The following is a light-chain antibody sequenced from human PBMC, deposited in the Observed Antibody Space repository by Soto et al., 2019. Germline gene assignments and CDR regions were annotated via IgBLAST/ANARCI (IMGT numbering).Light chain of an antibody. Sequence: EIVLTQSPATLSLSPGERATLSCRASECVSTYLAWYQQKPGQAPRLLIYDASNRATGIPARFSGSGSGTDFTLTISSLEPEDFATYYCQQYNSYSWTFGQGTKVDI. J-gene: IGKJ1*01. CDR3: QQYNSYSWT. V-gene: IGKV3-11*01. CDR1: ECVSTY. CDR2: DAS.